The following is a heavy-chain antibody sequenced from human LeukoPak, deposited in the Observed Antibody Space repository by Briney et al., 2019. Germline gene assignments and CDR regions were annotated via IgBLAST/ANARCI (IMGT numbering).Heavy chain of an antibody. J-gene: IGHJ4*02. CDR3: GRDRTARVFDY. CDR1: GYTFTSYY. V-gene: IGHV1-46*01. CDR2: INPSGGST. Sequence: ASVKVSCKASGYTFTSYYMHWVRQAPGQGLEWMGIINPSGGSTSYAQKFQGRVTMTRDTSTSTVYMELSSLRSEDTAVYYCGRDRTARVFDYWGQGTLVTISS. D-gene: IGHD6-25*01.